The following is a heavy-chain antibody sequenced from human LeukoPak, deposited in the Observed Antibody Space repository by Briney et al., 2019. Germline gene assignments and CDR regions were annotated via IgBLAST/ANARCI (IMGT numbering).Heavy chain of an antibody. CDR2: INHSGST. J-gene: IGHJ4*02. D-gene: IGHD3-9*01. Sequence: PSETLSLTCAVYGGSFSGYYWSWIRQPPGKGLEWIGEINHSGSTNYNPSLKSRVTISVDTSKNQFSLKLSSVTAADTAVYYCARGSDILTGYYRTRGQGTLVTVSS. CDR3: ARGSDILTGYYRT. CDR1: GGSFSGYY. V-gene: IGHV4-34*01.